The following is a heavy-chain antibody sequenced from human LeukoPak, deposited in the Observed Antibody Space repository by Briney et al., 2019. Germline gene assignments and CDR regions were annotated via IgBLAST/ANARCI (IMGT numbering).Heavy chain of an antibody. CDR1: GYSFTSYW. CDR2: IYPGDSDT. D-gene: IGHD5-18*01. Sequence: GESLKISCKGSGYSFTSYWIAWVRQMPGKGLEWMGIIYPGDSDTRYSPSFQGQVTISADKSINTAYLQWSSLKASDTATYYCARRDTATDHLVYWGQGTLVTVSS. CDR3: ARRDTATDHLVY. J-gene: IGHJ4*02. V-gene: IGHV5-51*01.